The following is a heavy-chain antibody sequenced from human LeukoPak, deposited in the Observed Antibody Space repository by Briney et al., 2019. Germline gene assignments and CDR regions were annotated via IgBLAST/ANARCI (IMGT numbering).Heavy chain of an antibody. J-gene: IGHJ5*02. Sequence: SETLSLTCAVYGGSFSGYYWSCIRQPPGKGLEWIGEINHSGSTNYNPSLKSRVTISVDTSKNQSSLKLSSVTAADTAVYYCARESSGYYLRFWFDPWGQGTLVTVSS. V-gene: IGHV4-34*01. CDR1: GGSFSGYY. D-gene: IGHD3-22*01. CDR2: INHSGST. CDR3: ARESSGYYLRFWFDP.